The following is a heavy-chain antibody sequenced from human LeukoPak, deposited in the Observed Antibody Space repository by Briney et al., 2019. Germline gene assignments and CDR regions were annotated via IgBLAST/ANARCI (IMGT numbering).Heavy chain of an antibody. CDR1: GFSFRDYT. CDR3: ARDFYDSTGYYYDY. J-gene: IGHJ4*02. CDR2: ISASGDNT. Sequence: QPGGSPRLFCAASGFSFRDYTMSWVRQAPGKGLEWISAISASGDNTYFADSVKGRFTISRANSKSTLYLQMNSLRAEDTALYYCARDFYDSTGYYYDYWGQGTIVTVSS. V-gene: IGHV3-23*01. D-gene: IGHD3-22*01.